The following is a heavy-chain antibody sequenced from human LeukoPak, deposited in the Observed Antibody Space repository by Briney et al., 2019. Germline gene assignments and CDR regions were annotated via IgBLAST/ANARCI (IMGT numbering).Heavy chain of an antibody. CDR1: RFTFSSYA. D-gene: IGHD3-10*01. V-gene: IGHV3-30-3*01. CDR2: ISYDGSNK. CDR3: ATFGEQLAPDY. Sequence: GRSLRLSCAASRFTFSSYAMHWVRQAPGKGLEWVAVISYDGSNKYYADSVKGRFTISRDNSKNTLYLQMNSLRAEDTAVYYCATFGEQLAPDYWGQGTLVTVSS. J-gene: IGHJ4*02.